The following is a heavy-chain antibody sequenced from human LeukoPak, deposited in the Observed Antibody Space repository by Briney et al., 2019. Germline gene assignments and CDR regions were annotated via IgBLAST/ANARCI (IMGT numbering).Heavy chain of an antibody. J-gene: IGHJ4*02. Sequence: PGGSLRLSCAASGFTFSRSSMNWVRQAPGKGSEWVSFIDRDSTIIYYADSVRGRFIISRDNARNSLFLQMNSLRVEDTAVYFCATYDSGWYLTYWGQGTLVTVSS. CDR3: ATYDSGWYLTY. D-gene: IGHD6-19*01. CDR1: GFTFSRSS. V-gene: IGHV3-48*01. CDR2: IDRDSTII.